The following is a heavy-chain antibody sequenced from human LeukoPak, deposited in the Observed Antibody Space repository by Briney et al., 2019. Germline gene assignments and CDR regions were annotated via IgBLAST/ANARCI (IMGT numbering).Heavy chain of an antibody. J-gene: IGHJ4*02. CDR3: ARGAAPYGSGSYYNPSNFDY. CDR2: IIPIFGTA. CDR1: GGTFSSYA. Sequence: ASVKVSCKASGGTFSSYAISWVRQAPGQGLEWMGGIIPIFGTANYAQKFQGRVTITADESTSTAYMELSSLRSEDTAVYYCARGAAPYGSGSYYNPSNFDYWGQGTLVTVSS. V-gene: IGHV1-69*13. D-gene: IGHD3-10*01.